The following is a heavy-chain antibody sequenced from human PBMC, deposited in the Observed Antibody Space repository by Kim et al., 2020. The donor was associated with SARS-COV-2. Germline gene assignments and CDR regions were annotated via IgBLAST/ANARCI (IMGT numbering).Heavy chain of an antibody. V-gene: IGHV4-39*01. CDR2: IYYSGST. J-gene: IGHJ4*02. CDR1: GGSISSSGYY. CDR3: ARSFLWFGELLPPSWVSFYFDY. D-gene: IGHD3-10*01. Sequence: SETLSLTCTVSGGSISSSGYYWGWIRQPPGKGLEWIGSIYYSGSTYYNPSLKSRVTISVDTSKNQFSLKLSSVTAADTAVYYCARSFLWFGELLPPSWVSFYFDYWGQGTRVTVSS.